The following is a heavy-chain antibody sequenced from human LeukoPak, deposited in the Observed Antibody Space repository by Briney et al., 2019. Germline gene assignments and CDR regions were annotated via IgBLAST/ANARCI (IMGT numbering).Heavy chain of an antibody. D-gene: IGHD3-16*01. CDR3: ARQEFAGVDY. Sequence: SETLSLTCTVSGGSISSYYWSWLRQPPAKGLEGIGYIYYSGSTNYNPSLISRVTISVDTSKNQFSLKLRSVTAADTAVYYCARQEFAGVDYWGQGTLVTVSS. CDR2: IYYSGST. V-gene: IGHV4-59*08. J-gene: IGHJ4*02. CDR1: GGSISSYY.